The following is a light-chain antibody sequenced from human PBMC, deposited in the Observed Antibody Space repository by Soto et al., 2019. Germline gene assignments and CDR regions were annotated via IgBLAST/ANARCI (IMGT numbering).Light chain of an antibody. V-gene: IGLV1-40*01. CDR2: SNN. Sequence: QAVVTQPPSVSGAPGQRVTISCTGSSSNIGAGYDVHWYQRLPGTAPKVLIYSNNNRPSGVPDRFSGSKSGTSASLAITGLQPEDEADYYCQSYDSSLSGSYVFGTGTKLTVL. J-gene: IGLJ1*01. CDR1: SSNIGAGYD. CDR3: QSYDSSLSGSYV.